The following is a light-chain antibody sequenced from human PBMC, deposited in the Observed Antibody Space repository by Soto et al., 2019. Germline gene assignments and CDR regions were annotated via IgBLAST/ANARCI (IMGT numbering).Light chain of an antibody. CDR1: QSVSSF. CDR2: DAS. V-gene: IGKV3-11*01. J-gene: IGKJ4*01. Sequence: EIVLTQSPATLSLSPGERATLSCRASQSVSSFLAWYQHKPGQAPRLLISDASNRATGIPARFSGSGSGTDFTLTISSLEPEDFAVYYCQQRRNWPLTFGGGTKVEIK. CDR3: QQRRNWPLT.